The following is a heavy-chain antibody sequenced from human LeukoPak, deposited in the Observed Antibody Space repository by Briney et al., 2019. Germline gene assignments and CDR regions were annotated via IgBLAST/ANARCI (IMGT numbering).Heavy chain of an antibody. J-gene: IGHJ6*03. CDR1: GGTFSSYA. CDR2: IIPIFGTA. D-gene: IGHD3-22*01. Sequence: SVKVSCKASGGTFSSYAISWVRQAPGQGLEWMGGIIPIFGTANYAQKFQGRVTITADGSTSTAYMELSSLRSEDTAVYYCARYYYDSSGYPNYYYYYYMDVWGKGTTVTISS. CDR3: ARYYYDSSGYPNYYYYYYMDV. V-gene: IGHV1-69*13.